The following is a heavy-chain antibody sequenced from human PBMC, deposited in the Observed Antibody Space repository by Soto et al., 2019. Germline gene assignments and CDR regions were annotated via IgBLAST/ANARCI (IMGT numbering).Heavy chain of an antibody. D-gene: IGHD2-21*01. Sequence: EVPLVESGGGLVQPGESLSLSCAASGLTFRNDWLHWVRQPPGKGLVWVSRINNGASVARYVDSVKGRFTISRDNAKNTLYLHMNSLRAEGTAVYYWVRDVQMWRLDSWGHGTLGTVSS. J-gene: IGHJ5*01. CDR2: INNGASVA. CDR3: VRDVQMWRLDS. V-gene: IGHV3-74*01. CDR1: GLTFRNDW.